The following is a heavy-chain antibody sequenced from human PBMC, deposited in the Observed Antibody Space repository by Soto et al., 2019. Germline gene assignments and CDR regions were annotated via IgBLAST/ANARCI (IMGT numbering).Heavy chain of an antibody. CDR1: GFTFDDYA. Sequence: EVQLVESGGGLVQPGRSLRLSCAASGFTFDDYAMHWVRQAPGKGLEWVSGISWNSGSIGYADSVKGRFTISRDNAKNTLYLQMNSLRAEDTALYYCAKDIPGSTIVEATSGDYGIDVWGQGTTVTVSS. J-gene: IGHJ6*02. V-gene: IGHV3-9*01. CDR3: AKDIPGSTIVEATSGDYGIDV. CDR2: ISWNSGSI. D-gene: IGHD1-26*01.